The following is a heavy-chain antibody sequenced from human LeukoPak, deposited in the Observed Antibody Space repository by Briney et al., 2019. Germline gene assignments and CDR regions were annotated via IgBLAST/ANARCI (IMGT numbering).Heavy chain of an antibody. CDR3: TRIYSGYEGG. V-gene: IGHV3-33*01. CDR1: GFTFSSYG. Sequence: GGSLRLSCAASGFTFSSYGMHWVRQAPGKGLEWVAVIWYDGSNKYYADSVKGRFTISRDNSKNTLYLQMNSLKTEDTAVYYCTRIYSGYEGGWGQGTLVTVSS. D-gene: IGHD5-12*01. CDR2: IWYDGSNK. J-gene: IGHJ4*02.